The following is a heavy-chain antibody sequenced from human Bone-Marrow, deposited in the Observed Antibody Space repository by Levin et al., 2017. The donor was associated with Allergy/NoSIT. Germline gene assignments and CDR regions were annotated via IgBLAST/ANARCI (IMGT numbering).Heavy chain of an antibody. CDR3: ARGRRGAGSDF. CDR1: GFIVSSNY. CDR2: IYSDGTT. Sequence: GGSLRLSCAASGFIVSSNYMSWVRQAPGKGLEWVSVIYSDGTTHYADSVKGRFTISRDGSKNTLFLQIDSLTAADTAVYYCARGRRGAGSDFWGQGTLVTVSS. V-gene: IGHV3-53*01. D-gene: IGHD3-10*01. J-gene: IGHJ4*02.